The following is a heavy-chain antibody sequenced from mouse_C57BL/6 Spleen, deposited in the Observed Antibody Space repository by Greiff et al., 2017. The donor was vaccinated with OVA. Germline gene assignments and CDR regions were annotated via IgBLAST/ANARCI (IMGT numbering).Heavy chain of an antibody. J-gene: IGHJ2*01. V-gene: IGHV5-9*01. CDR2: ISGGGGNT. CDR1: GFTFSSYT. Sequence: EVKLVESGGGLVKPGGSLKLSCAASGFTFSSYTMSWVRQTPEKRLEWVATISGGGGNTYYPDSVKGRFTISRDNAKNTLYLQMSSLRSEDTALYYCARQNYGEEGFDYWGQGTTLTVAS. D-gene: IGHD1-1*01. CDR3: ARQNYGEEGFDY.